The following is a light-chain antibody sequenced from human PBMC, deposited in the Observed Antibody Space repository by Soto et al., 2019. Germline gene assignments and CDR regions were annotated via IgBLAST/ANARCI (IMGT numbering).Light chain of an antibody. CDR3: QQYNSYPYT. J-gene: IGKJ2*01. V-gene: IGKV3-15*01. CDR2: HTS. Sequence: ELVLTQSPGTLSLSPGERATLSCRASQSLSSRNLAWYQQKPGQAPRPLIYHTSTRATGIPARFSGSGSGTEFTLTISSLQPDDFATYYCQQYNSYPYTFGQGTKVDIK. CDR1: QSLSSRN.